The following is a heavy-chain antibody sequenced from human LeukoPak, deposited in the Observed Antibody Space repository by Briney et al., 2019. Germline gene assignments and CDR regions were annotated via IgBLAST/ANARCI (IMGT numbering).Heavy chain of an antibody. CDR2: INPNSGGT. Sequence: ASVKVSCKASGYTFTGYYIHWVRQAPGQGLEWMGWINPNSGGTNYAQKFQGRVTMTRDTSISTAYMELSRLRSDDTAVYYCARLGPDCTNGVCYDYWGQGTLVTVSS. V-gene: IGHV1-2*02. J-gene: IGHJ4*02. CDR3: ARLGPDCTNGVCYDY. CDR1: GYTFTGYY. D-gene: IGHD2-8*01.